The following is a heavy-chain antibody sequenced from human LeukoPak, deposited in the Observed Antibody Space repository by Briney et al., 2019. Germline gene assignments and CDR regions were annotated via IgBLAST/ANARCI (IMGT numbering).Heavy chain of an antibody. D-gene: IGHD3-9*01. CDR1: GGSISSYY. V-gene: IGHV4-59*08. J-gene: IGHJ5*02. CDR3: ARHAVVLRYFDWINWFDP. CDR2: IYYSGST. Sequence: SEALSLTCTVSGGSISSYYWSWIRQPPGKGLEWIGYIYYSGSTNYNPSLKSRVTISVDTSKNQFSLKLSSVTAADTAVYYCARHAVVLRYFDWINWFDPWGQGTLVTVSS.